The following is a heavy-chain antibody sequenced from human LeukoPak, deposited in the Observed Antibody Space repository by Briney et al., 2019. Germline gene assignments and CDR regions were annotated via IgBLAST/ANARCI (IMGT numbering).Heavy chain of an antibody. V-gene: IGHV1-8*01. Sequence: ASLKVSCMASGYTFTSNDINWVREATGQGLEWMGWMNPNSGNTADAQKFQCRVTMTKNTSISPAYKELSSLRSEDTAVYYCAKVGTLRENWIDRWGQGTLVTVS. CDR3: AKVGTLRENWIDR. D-gene: IGHD3-3*01. CDR1: GYTFTSND. CDR2: MNPNSGNT. J-gene: IGHJ5*02.